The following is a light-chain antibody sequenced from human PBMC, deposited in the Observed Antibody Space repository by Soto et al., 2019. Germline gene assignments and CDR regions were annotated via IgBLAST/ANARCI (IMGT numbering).Light chain of an antibody. CDR1: SSNIGSNT. J-gene: IGLJ2*01. CDR2: GNN. Sequence: QSVLTQPPSASGAPGQRVTISCSGSSSNIGSNTVHWYQQLPGTAPKLLIYGNNQRPSGVPDRFSGSKSGTSASLAISGLQSEDEADYFCAAWDDSLNGHVLFGGGTKLTVL. V-gene: IGLV1-44*01. CDR3: AAWDDSLNGHVL.